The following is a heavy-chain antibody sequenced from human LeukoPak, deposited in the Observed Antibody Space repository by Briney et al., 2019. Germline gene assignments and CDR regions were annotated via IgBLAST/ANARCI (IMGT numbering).Heavy chain of an antibody. V-gene: IGHV3-7*01. D-gene: IGHD6-6*01. CDR2: IKQDGSEK. J-gene: IGHJ6*02. CDR1: GFTFSSYW. CDR3: ARDMWSSSSFFFYYGMDV. Sequence: PGGSLRLSCAAPGFTFSSYWMSWVRQAPGKGLEWVANIKQDGSEKYYVDSVKGRFTISRDNAKNSLYLQMNSLRAEDTAVYYCARDMWSSSSFFFYYGMDVWGQGTTVTVSS.